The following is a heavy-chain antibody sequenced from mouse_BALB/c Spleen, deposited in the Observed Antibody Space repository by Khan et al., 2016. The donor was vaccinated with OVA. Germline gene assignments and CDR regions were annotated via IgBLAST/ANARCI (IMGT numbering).Heavy chain of an antibody. V-gene: IGHV1S132*01. D-gene: IGHD1-1*01. CDR3: SREEALYYFDY. CDR2: IYPGTDNT. CDR1: GYIFTNYW. Sequence: QVQLQQSGAELVRPGASVKLSCKTSGYIFTNYWIHWVKQRSGQGLEWIARIYPGTDNTYYNEKLKDKATLTVDKSSSTAYMQLSSLKSEDSAVYFCSREEALYYFDYWGQGTTLTVSS. J-gene: IGHJ2*01.